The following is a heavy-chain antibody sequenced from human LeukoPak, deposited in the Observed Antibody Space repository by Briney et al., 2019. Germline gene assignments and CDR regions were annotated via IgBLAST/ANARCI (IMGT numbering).Heavy chain of an antibody. CDR1: GFTFNTYG. D-gene: IGHD3-3*01. CDR3: AKDGVWSGYFRG. Sequence: GGTLRLSCAASGFTFNTYGMSWVRQAPGKGLEWVSAISGSGGSTYYADSVKGRFTISRDNSKNTLYLQMNSLRAEDTAVYYCAKDGVWSGYFRGWGQGTLVTVSS. CDR2: ISGSGGST. J-gene: IGHJ4*02. V-gene: IGHV3-23*01.